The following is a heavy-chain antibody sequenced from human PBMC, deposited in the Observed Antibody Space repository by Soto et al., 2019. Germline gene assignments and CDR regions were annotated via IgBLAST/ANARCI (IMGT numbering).Heavy chain of an antibody. J-gene: IGHJ6*03. D-gene: IGHD3-10*01. CDR1: GGSISSSSYY. CDR2: IYYSGST. V-gene: IGHV4-39*01. Sequence: QLQLQESGPGLVKPSETLSLTCTVSGGSISSSSYYWGWIRQPPGKGLEWIGSIYYSGSTYYNPSLKLRVTISVEASKNQFSLKLSSVTAADTAVYYCARHNYGSVSYGQVPYMDVWGKGTTVTVSS. CDR3: ARHNYGSVSYGQVPYMDV.